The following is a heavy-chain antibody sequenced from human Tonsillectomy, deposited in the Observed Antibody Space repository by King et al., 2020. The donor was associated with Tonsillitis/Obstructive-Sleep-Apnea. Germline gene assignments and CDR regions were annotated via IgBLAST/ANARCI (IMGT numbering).Heavy chain of an antibody. J-gene: IGHJ4*02. CDR2: ITSSSGYT. D-gene: IGHD2-2*01. V-gene: IGHV3-11*05. CDR1: GFTFTDYY. CDR3: ARGPGYCSSTSCRGHFDY. Sequence: VQLVESGGGLVKPGGSLRVSCAASGFTFTDYYMSWIRQAPGKGLEWVSYITSSSGYTNYADSVKGRFTISSDNAKNSLYLQMNSLRAEDTAVYYCARGPGYCSSTSCRGHFDYWGQGTLVTVSS.